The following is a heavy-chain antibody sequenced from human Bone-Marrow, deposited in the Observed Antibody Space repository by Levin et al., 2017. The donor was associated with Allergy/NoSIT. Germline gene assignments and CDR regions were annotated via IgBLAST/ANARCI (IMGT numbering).Heavy chain of an antibody. J-gene: IGHJ4*02. CDR2: IKHDGSEV. CDR1: GFTFANYW. CDR3: ARDEGREQYFFDF. V-gene: IGHV3-7*01. D-gene: IGHD6-19*01. Sequence: GESLKISCAVSGFTFANYWMTWVRQAPGKGLQWVANIKHDGSEVAYLDSVEGRFTISRDNARNSLYLEMNNLRAEDTAVYYCARDEGREQYFFDFWGQGSLVTVSS.